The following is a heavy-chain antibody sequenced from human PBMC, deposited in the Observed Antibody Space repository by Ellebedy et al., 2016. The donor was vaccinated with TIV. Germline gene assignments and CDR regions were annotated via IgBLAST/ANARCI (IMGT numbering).Heavy chain of an antibody. Sequence: GESLKISCAASGFTFSNYAMSWVRRSPGKGLDWVSLISGSGEYTYYADSVKGRFTISRDNSKNTLYLQMNSLRAEDTAVYYCVRELANCAGDCLYLWGQGTLVTVSS. CDR2: ISGSGEYT. V-gene: IGHV3-23*01. CDR1: GFTFSNYA. D-gene: IGHD2-21*02. CDR3: VRELANCAGDCLYL. J-gene: IGHJ4*02.